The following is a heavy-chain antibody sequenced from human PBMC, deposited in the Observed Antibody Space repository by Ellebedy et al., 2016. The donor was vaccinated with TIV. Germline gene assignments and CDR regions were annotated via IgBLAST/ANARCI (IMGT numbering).Heavy chain of an antibody. CDR3: AREVTAMVTGGYFDY. Sequence: AASVKVSCKASGGTFSSYAISWVRQAPGQGLEWMGGIIPILGIANYAQKFQGRVTITADKSTSTAYMELSSLRSEDTAVYYCAREVTAMVTGGYFDYWGQGTLVTVSS. J-gene: IGHJ4*02. CDR1: GGTFSSYA. V-gene: IGHV1-69*10. D-gene: IGHD5-18*01. CDR2: IIPILGIA.